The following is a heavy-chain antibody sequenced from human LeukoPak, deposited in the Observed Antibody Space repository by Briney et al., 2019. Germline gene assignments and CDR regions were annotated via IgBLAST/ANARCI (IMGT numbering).Heavy chain of an antibody. CDR2: ISGSGGYT. J-gene: IGHJ4*02. CDR1: GFTFCNYD. CDR3: ARDLANTGELDY. D-gene: IGHD1-26*01. V-gene: IGHV3-23*01. Sequence: PGGSLRLSCAASGFTFCNYDMSWVREAPGKGLEWGSGISGSGGYTYYADSVKGRFTISRDNSKNTLYLQMNSLRAEDTAVYYCARDLANTGELDYWGQGTLVTVSS.